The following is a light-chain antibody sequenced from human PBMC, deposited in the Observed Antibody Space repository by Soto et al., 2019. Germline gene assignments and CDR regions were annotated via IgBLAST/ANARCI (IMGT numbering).Light chain of an antibody. CDR2: GAS. CDR1: QSVASAY. CDR3: QQYGASRWT. J-gene: IGKJ1*01. Sequence: EIVLTQSPGTLSLSPGERASLSCRASQSVASAYLAWYQHKPGQAPRLLIFGASSRATGIPDRFSGSGSGTDFTLTISRLEPEDYAVYYCQQYGASRWTCGQGTKVEAK. V-gene: IGKV3-20*01.